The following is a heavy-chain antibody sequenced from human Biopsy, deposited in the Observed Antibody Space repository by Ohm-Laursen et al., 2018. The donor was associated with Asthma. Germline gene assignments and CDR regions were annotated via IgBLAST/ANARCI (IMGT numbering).Heavy chain of an antibody. D-gene: IGHD3-3*01. V-gene: IGHV3-33*06. CDR1: GFTFSSYG. Sequence: SLRLSCAASGFTFSSYGMHWVRQAPGKGLEWVAVIWYDGSNKYYADSVKGRFTISRDNSKNTLYLQMNSLRAEDTAVYYCAKERYYDFWSGYPIWGQGTMVTASS. CDR3: AKERYYDFWSGYPI. CDR2: IWYDGSNK. J-gene: IGHJ3*02.